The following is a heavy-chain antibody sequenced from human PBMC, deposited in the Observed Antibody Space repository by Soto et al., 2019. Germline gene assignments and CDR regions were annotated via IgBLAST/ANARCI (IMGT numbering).Heavy chain of an antibody. Sequence: ATLSLTCTVSGGSISSYYWSWIRQPPGKGLEWIGYIYYSGSTNYNPSLKSRVTISVDTSKNQFSLKLSSVTAADTAVYYCARKAGYYYVAGAFDIWGQGTMVTVSS. CDR2: IYYSGST. V-gene: IGHV4-59*01. CDR1: GGSISSYY. CDR3: ARKAGYYYVAGAFDI. D-gene: IGHD3-10*02. J-gene: IGHJ3*02.